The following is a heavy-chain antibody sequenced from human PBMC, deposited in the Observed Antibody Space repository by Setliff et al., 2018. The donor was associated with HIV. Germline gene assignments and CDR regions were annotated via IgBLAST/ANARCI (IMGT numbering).Heavy chain of an antibody. J-gene: IGHJ3*02. D-gene: IGHD5-12*01. V-gene: IGHV4-59*01. CDR1: DGSFSSDY. CDR2: IYYSGST. Sequence: NPSETLSLTCTVSDGSFSSDYWTWIRQTPGKGLEWIGYIYYSGSTKYNPSLTSRVTISVDTSKNHFSLKLTSVTAADTAVYYCARAEMATIVAFDIWGQGTMVTVS. CDR3: ARAEMATIVAFDI.